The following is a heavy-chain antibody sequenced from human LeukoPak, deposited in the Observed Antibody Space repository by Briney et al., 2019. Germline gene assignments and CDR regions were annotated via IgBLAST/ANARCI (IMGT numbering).Heavy chain of an antibody. CDR2: ISSSGSTI. D-gene: IGHD6-19*01. J-gene: IGHJ6*02. Sequence: GGSLRLSCAASGFTFRIFGLNWVRQAPGKGLEWVSYISSSGSTIYYADSVRGRFTISRDNAENSLYLQMNSLRAEDTAVYYCARDGAGPYYYYGMDVWGQGTTVTVSS. CDR3: ARDGAGPYYYYGMDV. CDR1: GFTFRIFG. V-gene: IGHV3-48*04.